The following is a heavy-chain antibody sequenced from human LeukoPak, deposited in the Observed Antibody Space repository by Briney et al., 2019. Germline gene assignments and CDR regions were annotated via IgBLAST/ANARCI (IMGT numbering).Heavy chain of an antibody. J-gene: IGHJ4*02. Sequence: GESLKISCKGSGYSFSTYWIGWVRQMPGKGLEWMGLINAADSDTRYSPSFQGQVLISVDKSISTAYLQWGNLKATDTAFYYCARVPCTGGSCSRTFDYWGQGILVTVYS. CDR3: ARVPCTGGSCSRTFDY. CDR2: INAADSDT. V-gene: IGHV5-51*01. CDR1: GYSFSTYW. D-gene: IGHD2-8*02.